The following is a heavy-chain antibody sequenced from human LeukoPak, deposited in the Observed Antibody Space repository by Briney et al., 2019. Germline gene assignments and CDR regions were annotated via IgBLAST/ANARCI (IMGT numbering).Heavy chain of an antibody. D-gene: IGHD1-1*01. J-gene: IGHJ4*02. CDR2: IYSGGNT. CDR3: AKDPTRQRLRYFDY. V-gene: IGHV3-53*05. CDR1: GFTVSSNS. Sequence: VGSLRLSCTVSGFTVSSNSMSWVRQAPGKGLEWVSFIYSGGNTHYADSVKGRFTISRDNSKNTLYLQMNSLRPVDTAVYYCAKDPTRQRLRYFDYWGQGTLVTVSS.